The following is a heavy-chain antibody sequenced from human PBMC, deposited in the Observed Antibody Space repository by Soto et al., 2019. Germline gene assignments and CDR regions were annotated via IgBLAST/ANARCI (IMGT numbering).Heavy chain of an antibody. CDR3: ARHDNMTLGSQYLDS. CDR1: GGSISSSSYY. V-gene: IGHV4-39*07. J-gene: IGHJ4*02. Sequence: PSETLSLTCTVSGGSISSSSYYWGWIRQPPGKGLEWIGEMHHSGSIHYTASLKTRATISVDKSRNQFSLQLTSVTAADTALYFCARHDNMTLGSQYLDSWGPGTLVNVSS. D-gene: IGHD1-1*01. CDR2: MHHSGSI.